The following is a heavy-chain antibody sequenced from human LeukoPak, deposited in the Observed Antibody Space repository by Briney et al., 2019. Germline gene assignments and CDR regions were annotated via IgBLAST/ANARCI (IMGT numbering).Heavy chain of an antibody. V-gene: IGHV4-59*11. D-gene: IGHD3-9*01. J-gene: IGHJ4*02. CDR3: ARSGRTDYYPFDF. Sequence: SETLSLTCTVSGDPISSHYWSWIRQPPGKGLEWIGYNYYTGSTNYNPSLKSRVTISIDTSKNQFSLKLSSVTAADTAVYYCARSGRTDYYPFDFWGQGTLVTVSS. CDR2: NYYTGST. CDR1: GDPISSHY.